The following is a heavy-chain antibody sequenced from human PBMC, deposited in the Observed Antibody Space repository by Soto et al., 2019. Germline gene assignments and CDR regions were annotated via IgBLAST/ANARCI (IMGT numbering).Heavy chain of an antibody. D-gene: IGHD3-10*01. Sequence: GGSLRLSCAASGFTVSSNYMSWVRQAPGKGLEWVSVIYSGGSTYYADSVKGRFTISRHNSKNTLYLQMNSLRAEDTAVYYCATDGSGSPYYYYYMDVWGKGTTVTVSS. CDR2: IYSGGST. CDR3: ATDGSGSPYYYYYMDV. J-gene: IGHJ6*03. CDR1: GFTVSSNY. V-gene: IGHV3-53*04.